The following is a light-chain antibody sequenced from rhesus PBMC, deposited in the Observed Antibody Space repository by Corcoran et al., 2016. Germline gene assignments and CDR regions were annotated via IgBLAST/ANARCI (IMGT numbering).Light chain of an antibody. CDR3: SAYAGSNTFI. J-gene: IGLJ1*01. Sequence: QAALTQPRSVSGSPGQSVTISCTGTSSDIGGYNYVSWYQQHPGTAPKLMIYEVSKRPSGVSDRFSGSKSGHTASLANTGLQAEDETDYYCSAYAGSNTFIFGAGTRLTVL. CDR1: SSDIGGYNY. CDR2: EVS. V-gene: IGLV2-32*02.